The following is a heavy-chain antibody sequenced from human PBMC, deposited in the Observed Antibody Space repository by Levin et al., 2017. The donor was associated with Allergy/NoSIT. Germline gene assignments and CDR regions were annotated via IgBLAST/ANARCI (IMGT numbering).Heavy chain of an antibody. CDR2: ISSSSSYI. Sequence: GGSLRLSCAASGFTFSSYSMNWVRQAPGKGLEWVSSISSSSSYIYYADSVKGRFTISTDNAKNSLYLQMNSLRAEDTAVYYCARDHRSSGSFDYWGQGTLVTVSS. D-gene: IGHD6-19*01. CDR1: GFTFSSYS. CDR3: ARDHRSSGSFDY. J-gene: IGHJ4*02. V-gene: IGHV3-21*01.